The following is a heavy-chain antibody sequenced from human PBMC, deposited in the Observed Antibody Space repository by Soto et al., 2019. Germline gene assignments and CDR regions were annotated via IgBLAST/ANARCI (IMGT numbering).Heavy chain of an antibody. Sequence: QVQLVQSGAEVKKPGSSVKVSCKASGGTFSSFTISWVRQAPGQGLEWMGGIIPIYGTANYAQKFQGRVTITAEASTMTPYRYLISLRSADTAVYYCATYRRAYLESYFYYAMDVRGQWTTVTVAS. D-gene: IGHD3-3*02. J-gene: IGHJ6*02. V-gene: IGHV1-69*01. CDR1: GGTFSSFT. CDR3: ATYRRAYLESYFYYAMDV. CDR2: IIPIYGTA.